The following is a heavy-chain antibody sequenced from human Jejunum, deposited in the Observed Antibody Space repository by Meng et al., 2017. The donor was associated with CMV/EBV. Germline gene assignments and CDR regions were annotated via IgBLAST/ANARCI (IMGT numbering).Heavy chain of an antibody. D-gene: IGHD3-10*01. CDR3: ARGGIITHGFDM. V-gene: IGHV4-59*01. Sequence: VSGDSIIINSYWSWIRQPPGKGLEWIGYFYYSGDTNYNPSLRSRVTILGDTSKSQFSLKLSSVTAADTAVYYCARGGIITHGFDMWGQGTMVTVSS. CDR2: FYYSGDT. CDR1: GDSIIINSY. J-gene: IGHJ3*02.